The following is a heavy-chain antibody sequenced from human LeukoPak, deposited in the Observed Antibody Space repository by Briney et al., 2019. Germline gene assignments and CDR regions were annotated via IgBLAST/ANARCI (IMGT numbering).Heavy chain of an antibody. CDR1: GFTFSSYG. CDR3: AKAYGDHDY. V-gene: IGHV3-30*18. CDR2: ISYDGSNK. D-gene: IGHD4-17*01. Sequence: GGSLRLSCAASGFTFSSYGMPWVRQAPGKGLEWVAVISYDGSNKYYADSVKGRFTISRDNSKNTLYLQMNSLRAEDTAVYYCAKAYGDHDYWGQGTLVTVSS. J-gene: IGHJ4*02.